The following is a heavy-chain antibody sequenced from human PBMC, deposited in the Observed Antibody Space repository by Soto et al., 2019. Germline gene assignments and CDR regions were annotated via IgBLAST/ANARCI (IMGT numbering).Heavy chain of an antibody. CDR2: ISWNSGSI. Sequence: EVQLVESGGGLVQPGRSLRLSCAASGFTFADFAMHWVRQAPGKGLEWVSGISWNSGSIDYTDSVKGRFTISRDNAQNSLHLQMHSLRAEDTAFYYCAKAHMWGGDSTSYYFDFWGQGTLVTVSS. CDR1: GFTFADFA. D-gene: IGHD6-6*01. V-gene: IGHV3-9*01. J-gene: IGHJ4*02. CDR3: AKAHMWGGDSTSYYFDF.